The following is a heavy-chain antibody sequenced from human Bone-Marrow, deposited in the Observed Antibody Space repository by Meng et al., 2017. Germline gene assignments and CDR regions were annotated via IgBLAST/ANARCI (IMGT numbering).Heavy chain of an antibody. D-gene: IGHD1-26*01. CDR2: IIPIFGTA. CDR3: ARERASGSYLLHYYYGMDV. J-gene: IGHJ6*02. Sequence: SVKVSCKASGGTFSSYAISWLRQDPGQGLEWMGGIIPIFGTANYEQKFQGRVTITADESTSTAYMELSSLRSEDTAVYYCARERASGSYLLHYYYGMDVWGQGTTVTVSS. CDR1: GGTFSSYA. V-gene: IGHV1-69*13.